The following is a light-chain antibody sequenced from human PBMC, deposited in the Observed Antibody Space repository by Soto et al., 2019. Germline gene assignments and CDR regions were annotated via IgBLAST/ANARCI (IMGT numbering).Light chain of an antibody. CDR1: QTVSSSY. CDR3: QQYGSSGT. J-gene: IGKJ1*01. Sequence: EVMLTQSPGTLSLSPGDRATLSCRASQTVSSSYLAWYQQKPGQAPRLLIYDASSRATGIPDRFSGSGSGTDFTPTIIRLETEDFAVYYCQQYGSSGTFGQGTKVDI. V-gene: IGKV3-20*01. CDR2: DAS.